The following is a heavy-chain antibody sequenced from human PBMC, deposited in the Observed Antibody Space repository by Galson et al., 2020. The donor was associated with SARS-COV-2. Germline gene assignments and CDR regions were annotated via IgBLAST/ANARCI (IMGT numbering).Heavy chain of an antibody. CDR1: GGSISDSAFF. Sequence: SETLSLTCTVSGGSISDSAFFWAWIRQPPGKGLEWIGSIYHSGSTYYNPSLKSRVSVSVDTSKNLFSLRLSSVTAADTAVYYCAKPQSFYVAIDLVPFEIWGPGTLVTVSS. CDR2: IYHSGST. J-gene: IGHJ3*02. CDR3: AKPQSFYVAIDLVPFEI. V-gene: IGHV4-39*01. D-gene: IGHD3-10*02.